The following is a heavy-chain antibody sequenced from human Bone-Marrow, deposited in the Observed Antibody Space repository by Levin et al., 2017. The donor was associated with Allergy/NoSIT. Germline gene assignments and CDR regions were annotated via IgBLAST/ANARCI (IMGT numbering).Heavy chain of an antibody. V-gene: IGHV3-49*03. CDR2: IKSKAYGGTT. Sequence: PGESLKISCTASGFTFGDYAMSWFRQAPGKGLEWVGFIKSKAYGGTTDYAASVKGRFTISRDDSKSIAYLQMDSLKAEDTAVYHCATDEYGSSIYVYGGDYWGQGTLVTVSS. CDR1: GFTFGDYA. CDR3: ATDEYGSSIYVYGGDY. D-gene: IGHD6-13*01. J-gene: IGHJ4*02.